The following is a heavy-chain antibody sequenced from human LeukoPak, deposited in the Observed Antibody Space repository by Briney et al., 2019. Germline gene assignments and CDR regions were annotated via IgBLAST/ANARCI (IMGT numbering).Heavy chain of an antibody. D-gene: IGHD5-18*01. CDR3: AREQGYSNAFDI. CDR2: IKRDGSEK. V-gene: IGHV3-7*01. J-gene: IGHJ3*02. Sequence: GGSLRLSCAASGFTFSSYWMTWVRQAPGKGLEWVANIKRDGSEKYYVDSVKGRFTISRDNAKNSLYLQMSSLRAEDTAIYYCAREQGYSNAFDIWGQGTMVTVSS. CDR1: GFTFSSYW.